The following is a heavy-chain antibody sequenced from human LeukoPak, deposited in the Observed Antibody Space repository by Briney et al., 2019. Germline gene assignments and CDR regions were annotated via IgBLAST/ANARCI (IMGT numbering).Heavy chain of an antibody. J-gene: IGHJ4*02. CDR2: INPSVGNS. CDR3: AREGHIAGLEY. Sequence: VASVKVSCKASGYTFTSYYMHWVRQAPGQGLEWMAIINPSVGNSSYARKFQGRVTMTRDTSTSTVYMELSSLRSEDTAVYYCAREGHIAGLEYWGQGTLVTVSS. CDR1: GYTFTSYY. V-gene: IGHV1-46*01. D-gene: IGHD1-26*01.